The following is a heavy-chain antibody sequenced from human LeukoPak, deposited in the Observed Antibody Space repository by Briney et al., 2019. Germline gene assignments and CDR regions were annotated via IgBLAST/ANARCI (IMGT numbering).Heavy chain of an antibody. Sequence: SETLSLTCTVSGGSISSDYWSWIRQPPGKGLEWIGYIYYSGTTNYNPSLKSRVTISVDTSKNQFSLKLTSVTAADTAVYYCARAGKWLQIDYWGQGTLVNVSS. J-gene: IGHJ4*02. D-gene: IGHD5-24*01. CDR1: GGSISSDY. CDR2: IYYSGTT. CDR3: ARAGKWLQIDY. V-gene: IGHV4-59*01.